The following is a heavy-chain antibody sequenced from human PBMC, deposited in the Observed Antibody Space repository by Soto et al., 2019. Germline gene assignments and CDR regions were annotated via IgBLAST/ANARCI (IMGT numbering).Heavy chain of an antibody. CDR1: GYSFTSYW. D-gene: IGHD2-2*01. V-gene: IGHV5-51*01. J-gene: IGHJ6*02. CDR3: ARFAHIGGGQYKYCSSTSCPSGMDV. Sequence: GESLKISCKGSGYSFTSYWIGWVRQMPGKGLEWMGIIYPGDSDTRYSPSFQGQVTISADKSISTAYLQWSSLKASDTAMYYCARFAHIGGGQYKYCSSTSCPSGMDVWGQGTTGTVSS. CDR2: IYPGDSDT.